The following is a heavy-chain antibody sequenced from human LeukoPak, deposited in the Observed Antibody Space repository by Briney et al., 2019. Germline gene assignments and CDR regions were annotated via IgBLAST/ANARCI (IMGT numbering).Heavy chain of an antibody. CDR1: GFTFSSYG. CDR3: AKDDAWLQYND. V-gene: IGHV3-30*18. CDR2: ISYDGSNK. J-gene: IGHJ4*02. D-gene: IGHD5-24*01. Sequence: QPGRSLRLSCAASGFTFSSYGMHWVRQAPGKGLEWVAVISYDGSNKYYADSVKGRFTISRDNSKNTLYLQTNSLRDEDTAVYYCAKDDAWLQYNDWGQGTLVTVSS.